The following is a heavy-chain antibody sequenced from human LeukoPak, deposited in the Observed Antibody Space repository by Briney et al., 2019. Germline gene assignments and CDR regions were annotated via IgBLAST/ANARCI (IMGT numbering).Heavy chain of an antibody. CDR1: GFKFSDYY. CDR3: AREGRRPPYYYYYMDV. V-gene: IGHV3-11*01. Sequence: GGSLRLSCAASGFKFSDYYMTWTRQAPGKGLEWVSYISNSSDSIYYADSVEGRFTISRDNAKNSLYLQMNSLRAEDTAVYYCAREGRRPPYYYYYMDVWGKGTTVTISS. J-gene: IGHJ6*03. CDR2: ISNSSDSI.